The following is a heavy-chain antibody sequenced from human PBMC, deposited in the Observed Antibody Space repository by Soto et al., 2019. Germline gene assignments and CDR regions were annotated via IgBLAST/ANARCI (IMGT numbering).Heavy chain of an antibody. Sequence: EVQLLESGGGLAQPGGSLRLSCAASGFTFSSYPMSWVRQAPGQGLEWVSGIVASGGITYYADSVKGRFTISRDNSKNTLDQQMNSLRAEDTAVYYCAKNSAATIRVGYDYWGQGTLVTVSS. D-gene: IGHD5-12*01. V-gene: IGHV3-23*01. CDR2: IVASGGIT. CDR1: GFTFSSYP. J-gene: IGHJ4*02. CDR3: AKNSAATIRVGYDY.